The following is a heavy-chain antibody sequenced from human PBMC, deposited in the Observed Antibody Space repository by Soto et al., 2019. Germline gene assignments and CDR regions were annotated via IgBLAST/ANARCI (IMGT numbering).Heavy chain of an antibody. CDR2: INAYNGNT. Sequence: ASVKVSCKASGYTFTTYGISWVRQAPGQGLEWMGWINAYNGNTNYAQNLQGRVTMTTDTSTSTAYMELRSLRSDDTAVYYCARFYASGSYPYDYWGQGTLVTVSS. CDR3: ARFYASGSYPYDY. CDR1: GYTFTTYG. D-gene: IGHD3-10*01. V-gene: IGHV1-18*01. J-gene: IGHJ4*02.